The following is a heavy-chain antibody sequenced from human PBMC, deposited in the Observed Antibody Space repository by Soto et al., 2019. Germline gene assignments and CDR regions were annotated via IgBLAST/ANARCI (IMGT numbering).Heavy chain of an antibody. CDR3: AKGPHTNVGWPYNFES. V-gene: IGHV3-48*02. J-gene: IGHJ4*02. CDR2: SSPRGDTI. CDR1: GFSLANYP. Sequence: VQLVESGGGLVQPGGSLRLSCVASGFSLANYPMNWVRQTPGKGLEWISYSSPRGDTIYYADSVEGRFTISRDNARNSLSLHMSSLRDEDSALYYCAKGPHTNVGWPYNFESWGQGVPVTVSS. D-gene: IGHD3-9*01.